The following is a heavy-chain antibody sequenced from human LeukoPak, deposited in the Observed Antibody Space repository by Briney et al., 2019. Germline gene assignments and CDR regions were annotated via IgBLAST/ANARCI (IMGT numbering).Heavy chain of an antibody. Sequence: ASVKVSCKASGYTFSDYYMHWARQAPGQGLEWMGWINPKSGDTKYSQKFQGRITMTRDTSISTAYMELRSLRSDDTAVYYCARRVGATSTPIFDYWGQGTLVTVSS. D-gene: IGHD1-26*01. V-gene: IGHV1-2*02. J-gene: IGHJ4*02. CDR1: GYTFSDYY. CDR2: INPKSGDT. CDR3: ARRVGATSTPIFDY.